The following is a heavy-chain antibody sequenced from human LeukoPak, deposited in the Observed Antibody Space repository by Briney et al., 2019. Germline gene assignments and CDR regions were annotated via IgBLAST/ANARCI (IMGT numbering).Heavy chain of an antibody. CDR3: ARVYSGYAVYFDY. J-gene: IGHJ4*02. V-gene: IGHV1-8*01. D-gene: IGHD5-12*01. Sequence: ASVKVSCKASGYTFTSYDINWVRQATGQGLEWMGWMNPNSGNTGYAQKFQGRVTMTRDTSISTAYMELSRLRSDDTAVYYCARVYSGYAVYFDYWGQGTLVTVSS. CDR1: GYTFTSYD. CDR2: MNPNSGNT.